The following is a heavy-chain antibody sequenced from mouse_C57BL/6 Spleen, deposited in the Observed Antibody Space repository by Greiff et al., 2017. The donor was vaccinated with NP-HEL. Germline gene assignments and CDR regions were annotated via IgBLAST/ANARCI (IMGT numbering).Heavy chain of an antibody. J-gene: IGHJ2*01. D-gene: IGHD2-1*01. V-gene: IGHV1-15*01. Sequence: QVQLQQSGAELVRPGASVTLSCKASGYTFTDYEMHWVKQTPVHGLEWIGAIDPETGGTAYNQKFKGKAILTADKSSSTAYMELRSLTSEDSAVYYCTRGGLYLRVYFDYWGQGTTLTVSS. CDR1: GYTFTDYE. CDR3: TRGGLYLRVYFDY. CDR2: IDPETGGT.